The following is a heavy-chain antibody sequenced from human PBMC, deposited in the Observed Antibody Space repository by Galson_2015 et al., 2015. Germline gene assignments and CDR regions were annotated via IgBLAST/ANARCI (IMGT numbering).Heavy chain of an antibody. CDR1: GFTFSSYS. D-gene: IGHD3-10*01. CDR2: ISSSSSYI. CDR3: ARSASTMVQGVDTKDAFDI. J-gene: IGHJ3*02. V-gene: IGHV3-21*01. Sequence: SLRLSCAASGFTFSSYSMNWVCQAPGKGLEWVSSISSSSSYIYYADSVKGRFTISRDNAKNSLYLQMNRLRAEDTAVYYCARSASTMVQGVDTKDAFDIWGQGTMVTVSS.